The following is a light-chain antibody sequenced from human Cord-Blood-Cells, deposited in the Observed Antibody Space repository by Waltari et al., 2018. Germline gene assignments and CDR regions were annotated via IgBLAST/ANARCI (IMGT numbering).Light chain of an antibody. CDR3: MQGTHWPLT. J-gene: IGKJ4*01. Sequence: DLVMPQSPLSLPVSLGQPASISRRSSQSFVYSEGNTYLNWCKQRQGQSPRRLIYKVSNWDSGVPDRFSGSVSGTDFTLKISRVEAEDVGVDYCMQGTHWPLTFGGGTKVEIK. CDR1: QSFVYSEGNTY. CDR2: KVS. V-gene: IGKV2D-30*01.